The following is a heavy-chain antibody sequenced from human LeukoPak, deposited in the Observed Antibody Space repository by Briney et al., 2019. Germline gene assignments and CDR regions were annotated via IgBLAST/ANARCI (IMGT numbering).Heavy chain of an antibody. Sequence: SETLSLTCAVYGGSFSGYYWSWIRQPPGKGLEWIGEINHSGSTNYNPSLKSRVTISVDTSKNQFSLKLSSVTAADTAVYYCARGRGYSYGYGRIDYWGQGTLVTVSP. D-gene: IGHD5-18*01. CDR3: ARGRGYSYGYGRIDY. J-gene: IGHJ4*02. CDR1: GGSFSGYY. V-gene: IGHV4-34*01. CDR2: INHSGST.